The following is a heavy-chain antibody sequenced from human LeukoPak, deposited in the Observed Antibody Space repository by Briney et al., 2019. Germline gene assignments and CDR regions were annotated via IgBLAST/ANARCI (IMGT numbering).Heavy chain of an antibody. Sequence: PGGSLRLSCAASGFTFSSYAMSWVRQAPGKGLERVSAISGSGYSTYYADSVKGRFTISRDNSKNTLFLQMNSLRAEDTAVYYCAKETVAAPPIDYWGQGTLVTVSS. CDR1: GFTFSSYA. CDR2: ISGSGYST. J-gene: IGHJ4*02. CDR3: AKETVAAPPIDY. D-gene: IGHD6-19*01. V-gene: IGHV3-23*01.